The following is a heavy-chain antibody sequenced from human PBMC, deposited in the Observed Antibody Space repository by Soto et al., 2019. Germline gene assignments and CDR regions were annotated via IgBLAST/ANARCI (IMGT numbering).Heavy chain of an antibody. CDR2: ISSDGSST. V-gene: IGHV3-74*01. J-gene: IGHJ3*02. CDR3: ARGVVGAATEAFDI. CDR1: GFTFSSYS. Sequence: PGGSLRLSCASSGFTFSSYSMNWVRQAPGKGLVWVSRISSDGSSTSYADSVKGRFTISRDNAKNTLYLQMNSLRAEDTAVYYCARGVVGAATEAFDIWGQGTMVTVSS. D-gene: IGHD2-15*01.